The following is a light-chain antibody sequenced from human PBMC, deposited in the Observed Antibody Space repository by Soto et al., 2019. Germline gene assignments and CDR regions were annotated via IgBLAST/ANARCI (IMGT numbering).Light chain of an antibody. J-gene: IGKJ4*01. CDR1: QSVICS. CDR2: GAS. Sequence: EIVVTQSPALVSVSPGERVTLSCRASQSVICSLAWYQQKLGQAPRLLIYGASTRATGIPARFSGSGSGTEFFLNISSLQSEDSAIYYCQHYNNWLGTFGGGTKVEIK. CDR3: QHYNNWLGT. V-gene: IGKV3-15*01.